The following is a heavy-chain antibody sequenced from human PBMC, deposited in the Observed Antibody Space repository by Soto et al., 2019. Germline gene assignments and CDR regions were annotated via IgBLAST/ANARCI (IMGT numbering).Heavy chain of an antibody. J-gene: IGHJ4*02. Sequence: LRLSCAASVFTFSSYGMHWVRQAPGKGLEWVAVIWYDGSNKYYADSVKGRFTISRDNSKNTLYLQMNSLRAEDTAVYYCARAGYSRGWYYFDYWGQGTLVTVSS. CDR3: ARAGYSRGWYYFDY. CDR2: IWYDGSNK. CDR1: VFTFSSYG. D-gene: IGHD6-19*01. V-gene: IGHV3-33*01.